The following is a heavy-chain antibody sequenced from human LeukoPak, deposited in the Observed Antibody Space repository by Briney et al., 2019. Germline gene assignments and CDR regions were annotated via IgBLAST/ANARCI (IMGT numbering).Heavy chain of an antibody. CDR1: GFTFSSYG. Sequence: GRSLRLSCAASGFTFSSYGMHWVRQAPGKGLEWVAVIWYDGSNKYYADSVKGRFTISRDDSKNTLYLQMNSLRAEDTAVYYCASGYDILTGLQADYWGQGTLVTVSS. J-gene: IGHJ4*02. CDR2: IWYDGSNK. V-gene: IGHV3-33*01. D-gene: IGHD3-9*01. CDR3: ASGYDILTGLQADY.